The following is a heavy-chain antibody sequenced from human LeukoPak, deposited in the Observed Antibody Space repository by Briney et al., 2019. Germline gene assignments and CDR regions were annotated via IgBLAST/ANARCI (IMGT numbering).Heavy chain of an antibody. CDR1: GYTFTSYG. CDR2: ISAYNGNT. J-gene: IGHJ6*02. Sequence: ASVKVSCKASGYTFTSYGISWVRQAPGQGLEWMGWISAYNGNTNYAQKFQGWVTMTRDTSISTAYMELSRLRSDDTAVYYCARGIAAAGTHYYGMDVWGQGTTVTVSS. V-gene: IGHV1-18*01. CDR3: ARGIAAAGTHYYGMDV. D-gene: IGHD6-13*01.